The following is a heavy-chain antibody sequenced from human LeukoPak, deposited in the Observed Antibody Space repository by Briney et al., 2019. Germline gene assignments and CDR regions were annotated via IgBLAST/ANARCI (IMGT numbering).Heavy chain of an antibody. J-gene: IGHJ4*02. V-gene: IGHV3-23*01. CDR2: ISGSGGST. D-gene: IGHD3-10*01. CDR3: AKDTPKVQGIFDY. Sequence: PGGSLRLSCAASGFTFSSYWMHWVRQAPGKGLVWVSAISGSGGSTYYADSVKGRFTISRDNSKNTLYLQMNSLRAEDTAVYYCAKDTPKVQGIFDYWGQGTLVTVSS. CDR1: GFTFSSYW.